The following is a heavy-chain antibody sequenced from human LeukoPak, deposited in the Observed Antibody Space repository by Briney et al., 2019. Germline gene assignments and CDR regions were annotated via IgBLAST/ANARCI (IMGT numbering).Heavy chain of an antibody. D-gene: IGHD3-10*02. CDR3: AELGITMIGGV. Sequence: GGSLRLSCAASGFTFSSYAMSWVRQAPGKGLEWVSAISGGAGSTYYADSVKDRFTISRDNAKNSLYLQMNSLRAEDTAVYYCAELGITMIGGVWGKGTTVTISS. CDR1: GFTFSSYA. V-gene: IGHV3-23*01. J-gene: IGHJ6*04. CDR2: ISGGAGST.